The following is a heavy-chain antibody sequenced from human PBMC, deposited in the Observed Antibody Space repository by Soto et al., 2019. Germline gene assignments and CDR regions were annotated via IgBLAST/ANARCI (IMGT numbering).Heavy chain of an antibody. CDR3: ARDLGGFPDY. CDR1: GYSFTSYG. J-gene: IGHJ4*02. D-gene: IGHD5-12*01. V-gene: IGHV1-18*01. Sequence: QVQLVQSGAEVKKPGPPVKVSCKASGYSFTSYGISWVRQAPGQGLEWMGWISAYNGNRKYAQKFQGRVTMTTDTSTSTAYMELRSLRSDDTAVYYCARDLGGFPDYWGQGTLVTVSS. CDR2: ISAYNGNR.